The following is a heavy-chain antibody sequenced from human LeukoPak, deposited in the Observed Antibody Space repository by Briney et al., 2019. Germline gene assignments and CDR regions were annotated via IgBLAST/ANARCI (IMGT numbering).Heavy chain of an antibody. V-gene: IGHV3-23*01. CDR2: IGVGGTT. J-gene: IGHJ4*02. CDR3: AKAQGYYDC. CDR1: GFTFSNYG. Sequence: GGSLRLSRAASGFTFSNYGMNWVRQAPGKGLEWVSGIGVGGTTYYADSVKGRFTISRDTSKSTLYLQMNSLRAEDTAVYYCAKAQGYYDCWGQGTLVTVSS. D-gene: IGHD3-22*01.